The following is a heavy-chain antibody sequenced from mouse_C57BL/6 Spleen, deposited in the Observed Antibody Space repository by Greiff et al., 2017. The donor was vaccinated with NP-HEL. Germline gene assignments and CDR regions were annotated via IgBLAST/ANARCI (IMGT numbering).Heavy chain of an antibody. D-gene: IGHD1-1*01. CDR3: ATTTVDWYFDV. CDR1: GYTFTSYT. J-gene: IGHJ1*03. CDR2: INPSSGYT. V-gene: IGHV1-4*01. Sequence: QVQLQQSGAELARPGASVKMSCKASGYTFTSYTMHWVKQRPGQGLEWIGYINPSSGYTKYNQKFKDKATLTADKSSSTAYMQLSSLTSEDSAVYYCATTTVDWYFDVWGTGTTVTVSS.